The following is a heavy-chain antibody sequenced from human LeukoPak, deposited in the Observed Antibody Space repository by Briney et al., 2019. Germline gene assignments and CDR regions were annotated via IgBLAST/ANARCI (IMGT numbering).Heavy chain of an antibody. J-gene: IGHJ6*02. CDR2: IYYSGST. V-gene: IGHV4-39*07. CDR3: ARYGVVPAARRSFDYYYYYGMDV. D-gene: IGHD2-2*01. CDR1: GGSISSSSYY. Sequence: SETLSLTCTVSGGSISSSSYYWGWIRQPPGKGLEWIGSIYYSGSTYYNPSLKSRVTISVDTSKNQFSLKLSSVTAADTAVYYCARYGVVPAARRSFDYYYYYGMDVWGQGTTVTVSS.